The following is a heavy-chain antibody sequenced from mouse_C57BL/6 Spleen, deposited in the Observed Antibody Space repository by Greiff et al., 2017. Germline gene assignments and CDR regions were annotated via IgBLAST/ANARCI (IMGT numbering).Heavy chain of an antibody. V-gene: IGHV1-55*01. CDR3: ARRGTYYSNLYYAMDY. D-gene: IGHD2-5*01. CDR2: IYPGSGST. J-gene: IGHJ4*01. Sequence: VQLQQPGAELVKPGASVKMSCKASGYTFTSYWITWVKQRPGQGLEWIGDIYPGSGSTNYNEKFKSKATLTVDTSSSTAYMQLSSLTSEDSAVYYCARRGTYYSNLYYAMDYWGQGTSVTVSS. CDR1: GYTFTSYW.